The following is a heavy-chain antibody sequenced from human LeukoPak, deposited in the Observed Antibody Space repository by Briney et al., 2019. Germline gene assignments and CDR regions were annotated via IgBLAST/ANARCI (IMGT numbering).Heavy chain of an antibody. D-gene: IGHD3-10*01. V-gene: IGHV3-30-3*01. CDR1: GFTFSSYA. CDR2: ISYDGSNK. Sequence: GGSLRLSCAASGFTFSSYAMHWVRQAPGKGLEWVAVISYDGSNKYYADSVKGRFTISRDNSKNALYLQLNSLRTEDTAVYYCARDRLRWELISSGMDVWGQGTTVTVSS. J-gene: IGHJ6*02. CDR3: ARDRLRWELISSGMDV.